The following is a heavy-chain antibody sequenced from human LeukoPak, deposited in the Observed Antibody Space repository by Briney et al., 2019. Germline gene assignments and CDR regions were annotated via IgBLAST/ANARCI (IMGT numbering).Heavy chain of an antibody. CDR2: IIPIFGTA. CDR1: GGTFSSYA. Sequence: ASVKVSCKASGGTFSSYAISWVRQAPGQGLEWMGRIIPIFGTANYAQKFQGRVTITTDESTSTAYMELSSLRSEDTAVYHCARDYYDSRFRVYWGQGTLVTVSS. CDR3: ARDYYDSRFRVY. D-gene: IGHD3-22*01. V-gene: IGHV1-69*05. J-gene: IGHJ4*02.